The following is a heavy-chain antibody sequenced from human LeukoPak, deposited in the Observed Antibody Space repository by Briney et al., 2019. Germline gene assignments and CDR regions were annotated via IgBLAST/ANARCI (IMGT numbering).Heavy chain of an antibody. CDR3: ARGYYYDSSGYSRY. CDR1: GFTFSSYW. CDR2: INSDGSST. V-gene: IGHV3-74*01. Sequence: GGALRLSCAASGFTFSSYWMHWVRQAPGKGLVWVSRINSDGSSTNYADSVKGRFTISRDNAKNTLYLQMNSLRAEDTAVYYCARGYYYDSSGYSRYWGQGTLVTVSS. D-gene: IGHD3-22*01. J-gene: IGHJ4*02.